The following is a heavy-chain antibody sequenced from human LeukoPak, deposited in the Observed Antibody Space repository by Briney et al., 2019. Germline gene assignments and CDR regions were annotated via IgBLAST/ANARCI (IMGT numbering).Heavy chain of an antibody. CDR2: ISGSGGST. V-gene: IGHV3-23*01. Sequence: GGSLRLSCAASGFTFSNYAMSWVRQAPGKGLEWASTISGSGGSTYYADSVKGRFTISRYNSKNTLYLQMNSLRAEDTAVYYCAKGYSGSYFDYWGQGTLVTVSS. CDR1: GFTFSNYA. D-gene: IGHD1-26*01. CDR3: AKGYSGSYFDY. J-gene: IGHJ4*02.